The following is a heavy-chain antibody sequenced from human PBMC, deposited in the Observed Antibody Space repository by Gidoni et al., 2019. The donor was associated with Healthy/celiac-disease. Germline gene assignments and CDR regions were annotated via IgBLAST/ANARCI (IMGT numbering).Heavy chain of an antibody. Sequence: QLQLQESGSGLVKPSQTLSLTCAVSGGSISSGGYSWSWIRQPPGKGLEWIGYIYHSGSTYYNPSLKSRVTIAVDRSKNQFSLKLSSVTAADTAVYYCASSHYDSSGYYYGRRPHYFDYGGQGTLVTVSS. J-gene: IGHJ4*02. CDR3: ASSHYDSSGYYYGRRPHYFDY. V-gene: IGHV4-30-2*01. CDR1: GGSISSGGYS. CDR2: IYHSGST. D-gene: IGHD3-22*01.